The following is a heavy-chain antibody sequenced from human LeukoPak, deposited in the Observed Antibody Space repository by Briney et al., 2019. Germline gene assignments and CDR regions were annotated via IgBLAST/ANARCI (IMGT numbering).Heavy chain of an antibody. V-gene: IGHV1-69*05. J-gene: IGHJ6*02. CDR1: GGTFSSYA. D-gene: IGHD2-15*01. CDR2: IIPIFGTA. CDR3: ARDGNSYCSASSCYSGYYYYGMDV. Sequence: SVKVSCKASGGTFSSYAISWVRQAPGQGLEWMGGIIPIFGTANYAQKFQGRVTITTDESTSTAYMELSSLRSEDTAVYYCARDGNSYCSASSCYSGYYYYGMDVWGQGTTVTVSS.